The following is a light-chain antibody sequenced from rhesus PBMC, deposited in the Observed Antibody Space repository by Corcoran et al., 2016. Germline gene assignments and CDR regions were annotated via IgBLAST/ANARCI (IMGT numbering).Light chain of an antibody. J-gene: IGKJ3*01. V-gene: IGKV3-53*01. Sequence: QVILTQSPATLSLSPGERATLSCRASQSVSSYLAWYQQHPGQAPRPLIYGASSRAPGIPYRFSGSGSGTEFTRTVSSLEPEDFAVYYWQKYSSSPFTFGPGTKLDIK. CDR1: QSVSSY. CDR2: GAS. CDR3: QKYSSSPFT.